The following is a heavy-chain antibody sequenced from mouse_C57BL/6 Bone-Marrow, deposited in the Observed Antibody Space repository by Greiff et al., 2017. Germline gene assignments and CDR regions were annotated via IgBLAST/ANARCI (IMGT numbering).Heavy chain of an antibody. V-gene: IGHV1-50*01. Sequence: QVQLKQPGAELVKPGASVKLSCKASGYTFTSYWMQWVKQRPGQGLEWIGEIDPSDSDTNYNQKFKGKATLTVDTFSSSAYKQLSSLTSEESAVYYCARDSYYDVGALFAYWGQGTLVTVSA. J-gene: IGHJ3*01. CDR1: GYTFTSYW. D-gene: IGHD2-4*01. CDR3: ARDSYYDVGALFAY. CDR2: IDPSDSDT.